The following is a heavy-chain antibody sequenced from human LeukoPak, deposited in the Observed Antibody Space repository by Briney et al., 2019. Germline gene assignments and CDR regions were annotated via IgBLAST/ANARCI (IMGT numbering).Heavy chain of an antibody. Sequence: QPGRSLRLSCAASGFTFSSYAMHWVRQAPGKGLEWVAVISYDGSNKYYADSVKGRLTISRDNSKNTLYLQMNSLRAEDTAVYYCAREINIVGATISDAFDIWGQGTMVTVSS. D-gene: IGHD1-26*01. J-gene: IGHJ3*02. V-gene: IGHV3-30-3*01. CDR2: ISYDGSNK. CDR3: AREINIVGATISDAFDI. CDR1: GFTFSSYA.